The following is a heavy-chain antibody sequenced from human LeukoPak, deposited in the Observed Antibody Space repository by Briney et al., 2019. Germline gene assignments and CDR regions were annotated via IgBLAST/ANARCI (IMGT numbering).Heavy chain of an antibody. D-gene: IGHD3-3*01. J-gene: IGHJ3*02. V-gene: IGHV1-8*03. CDR1: GYTFTSYD. Sequence: ASVKVSCKASGYTFTSYDINWVRQATGQGLEWMGWMNPNSGNTGYAQKFQSRVTITRNTSISTAYMELSSLRSEDTAVYYCARAYYDFWSGYYEPDAFDIWGQGTMVTVSS. CDR3: ARAYYDFWSGYYEPDAFDI. CDR2: MNPNSGNT.